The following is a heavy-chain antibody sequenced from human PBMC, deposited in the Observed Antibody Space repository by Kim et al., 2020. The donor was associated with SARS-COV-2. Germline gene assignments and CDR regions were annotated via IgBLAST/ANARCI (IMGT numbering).Heavy chain of an antibody. Sequence: GGSLRLSCAASGFIFSNYGMTWVRQAPGKGLEWVSYISSDGATTFYADSVKGRFTISRDNSKNSLYLQMISVRAEDTAIYFCAKTFAVVSPMQYFDLWGQGTLVTVSS. J-gene: IGHJ4*02. CDR1: GFIFSNYG. D-gene: IGHD2-2*01. CDR2: ISSDGATT. V-gene: IGHV3-23*01. CDR3: AKTFAVVSPMQYFDL.